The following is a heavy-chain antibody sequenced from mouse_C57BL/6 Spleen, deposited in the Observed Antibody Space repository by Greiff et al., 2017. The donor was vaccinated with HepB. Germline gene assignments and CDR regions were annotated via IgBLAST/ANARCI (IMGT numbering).Heavy chain of an antibody. CDR1: GYSITSGYY. CDR2: ISYDGSN. Sequence: EVQLQESGPGLVKPSQSLSLTCSVTGYSITSGYYWNWIRQFPGNKLEWMGYISYDGSNNYNPSLKNRISITRDTSKNQFFLKLNSVTTEDTATYDCNSNSWFAYWGQGTLVTVSA. V-gene: IGHV3-6*01. J-gene: IGHJ3*01. D-gene: IGHD2-5*01. CDR3: NSNSWFAY.